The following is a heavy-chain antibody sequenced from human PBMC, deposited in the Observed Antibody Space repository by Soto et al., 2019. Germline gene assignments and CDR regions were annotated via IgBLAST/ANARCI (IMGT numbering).Heavy chain of an antibody. CDR2: ISGSGGST. J-gene: IGHJ4*02. CDR1: GFTFSSYA. D-gene: IGHD3-22*01. V-gene: IGHV3-23*01. CDR3: AKDSLLSSGYYYGPDY. Sequence: GGSLRLSCAASGFTFSSYAMSWVRQAPGKGLEWVSAISGSGGSTYYADSVKGRFTISRDNSKNTLYLQMNRLRAEDTAVYYCAKDSLLSSGYYYGPDYWGQGTLVTVSS.